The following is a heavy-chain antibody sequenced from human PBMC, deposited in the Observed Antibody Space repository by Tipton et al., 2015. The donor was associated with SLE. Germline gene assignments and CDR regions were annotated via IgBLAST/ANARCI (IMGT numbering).Heavy chain of an antibody. D-gene: IGHD1-26*01. Sequence: TLSLTCAVYGGSFSGYYWSWIRQPPGKGLEWIGEINHSGSTNYNPSLKSRVTISVDTSKNQFSLKLSSVTAADTAVYYCARGRAGAAFDIWGQGTMVTVS. CDR2: INHSGST. J-gene: IGHJ3*02. V-gene: IGHV4-34*01. CDR3: ARGRAGAAFDI. CDR1: GGSFSGYY.